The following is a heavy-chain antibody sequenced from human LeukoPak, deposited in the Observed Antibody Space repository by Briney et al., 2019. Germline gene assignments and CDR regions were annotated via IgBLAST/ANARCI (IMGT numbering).Heavy chain of an antibody. Sequence: GASVKVSCKASGYTFTSYGISWVRQAPGQGLEWMGWINAGNGNTKYSQKFQGRVTITRDTSASTAYMELSSLRSEDTAVYYCARAQPYYDSRLFDYWGQGTLVTVSS. CDR2: INAGNGNT. J-gene: IGHJ4*02. CDR1: GYTFTSYG. CDR3: ARAQPYYDSRLFDY. D-gene: IGHD3-22*01. V-gene: IGHV1-3*01.